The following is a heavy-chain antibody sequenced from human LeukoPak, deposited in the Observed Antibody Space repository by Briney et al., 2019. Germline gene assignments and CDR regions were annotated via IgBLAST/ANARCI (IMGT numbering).Heavy chain of an antibody. J-gene: IGHJ2*01. CDR2: IKLDGSEK. V-gene: IGHV3-7*01. Sequence: GGSLRLSCAASGFTFSSYWMSWVRQAPGKGLEWVANIKLDGSEKYSVDSVKGRFTISRDNAKNSLYLQMNSLRAEDTAVYYCAREARFRAYFDLWGRGTLVTVSS. D-gene: IGHD3-10*01. CDR1: GFTFSSYW. CDR3: AREARFRAYFDL.